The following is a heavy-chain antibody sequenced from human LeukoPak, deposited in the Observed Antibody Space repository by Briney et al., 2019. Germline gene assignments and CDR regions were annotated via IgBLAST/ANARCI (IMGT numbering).Heavy chain of an antibody. Sequence: SETLSLTCAVYGGSFSGYYWSWIRQPPGKGLEWIGEINHSGSTNYSPSLKSRVTISVDTSKNQFSLKLSSVTAADTAVYYCARGRRGVATISYWGQGTLVTVSS. D-gene: IGHD5-12*01. CDR2: INHSGST. CDR1: GGSFSGYY. V-gene: IGHV4-34*01. CDR3: ARGRRGVATISY. J-gene: IGHJ4*02.